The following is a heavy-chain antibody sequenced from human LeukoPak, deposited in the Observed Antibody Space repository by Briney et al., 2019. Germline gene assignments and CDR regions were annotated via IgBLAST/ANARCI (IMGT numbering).Heavy chain of an antibody. Sequence: ASVKLSCKASGYTFTSYGISWVRQAPGQGLEWMGGIIPIFGTANYAQKFQGRVTITADESTSTAYMELSSLRSEDTAVYYCAREGTSRPAYCSSTSCYRYYYYMDVWGKGTTVTISS. V-gene: IGHV1-69*13. CDR3: AREGTSRPAYCSSTSCYRYYYYMDV. D-gene: IGHD2-2*01. J-gene: IGHJ6*03. CDR2: IIPIFGTA. CDR1: GYTFTSYG.